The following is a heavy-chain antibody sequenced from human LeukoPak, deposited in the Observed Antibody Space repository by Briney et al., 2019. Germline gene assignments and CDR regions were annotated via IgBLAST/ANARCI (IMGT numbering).Heavy chain of an antibody. CDR2: FDSEDGET. V-gene: IGHV1-24*01. CDR1: GYTLTELS. J-gene: IGHJ5*02. CDR3: VRDGEGVAISVNYWFDP. D-gene: IGHD3-10*01. Sequence: ASVKVSCKVSGYTLTELSMHWVRQAPGKRLEWMGGFDSEDGETIYAQKFQGRVTMTRDTSISTAYMELRSLRSDDTAVYYCVRDGEGVAISVNYWFDPWGQGTLVTVSS.